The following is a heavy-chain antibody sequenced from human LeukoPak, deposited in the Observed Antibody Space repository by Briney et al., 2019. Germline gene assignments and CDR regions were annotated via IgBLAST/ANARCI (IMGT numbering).Heavy chain of an antibody. Sequence: GGSLRLSCAASGFTFSSYGMHWVRQAPGKGLEWVSAISGSGGSTYYADSVKGRFTISRDNSKNTLYLQMNSLRAEDTAVYYCAKEYDFWSGYYIYWGQGTLVTVSS. J-gene: IGHJ4*02. CDR2: ISGSGGST. V-gene: IGHV3-23*01. CDR3: AKEYDFWSGYYIY. D-gene: IGHD3-3*01. CDR1: GFTFSSYG.